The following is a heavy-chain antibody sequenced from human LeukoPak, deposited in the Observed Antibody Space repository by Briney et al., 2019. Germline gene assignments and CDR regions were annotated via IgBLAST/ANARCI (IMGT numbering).Heavy chain of an antibody. D-gene: IGHD3-16*01. Sequence: ASVKVSCKASGYTFTSYDTNWVRQATGQGFEWMGCMNPNSGNTGYVQKFQGRVTMTRNISISTAYMELSSLRSEDTAVYYCARGSYGGVWDWGQGTLVTVSS. CDR2: MNPNSGNT. CDR1: GYTFTSYD. V-gene: IGHV1-8*01. CDR3: ARGSYGGVWD. J-gene: IGHJ4*02.